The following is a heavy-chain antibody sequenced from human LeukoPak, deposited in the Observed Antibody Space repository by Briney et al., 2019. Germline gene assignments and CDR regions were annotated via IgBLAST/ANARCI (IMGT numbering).Heavy chain of an antibody. CDR1: GFTFSSYW. CDR2: INHNGNVN. V-gene: IGHV3-7*03. CDR3: ATMYYDFWSGYYTGTPQVDY. Sequence: GGSLRLSCAASGFTFSSYWMNWARQAPGKGLEWVASINHNGNVNYYVDSVKGRFTISRDNAKNSLYLQMNSLRAEDTAVYYCATMYYDFWSGYYTGTPQVDYWGQGTLVTVSS. D-gene: IGHD3-3*01. J-gene: IGHJ4*02.